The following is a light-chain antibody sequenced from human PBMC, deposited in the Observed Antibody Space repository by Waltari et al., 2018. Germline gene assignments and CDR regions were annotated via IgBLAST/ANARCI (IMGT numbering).Light chain of an antibody. CDR2: GNS. J-gene: IGLJ3*02. CDR1: SSNIGAGNA. CDR3: QSYDSSLSGSV. Sequence: QSVLTQPPSVSGSPGQRVTIAGTWSSSNIGAGNAVNWYQQLPGTAPKLLIHGNSKRPSGVPDRFSGSKSGTSASLAITGLQAEDEADYYCQSYDSSLSGSVFGGGTKLTVL. V-gene: IGLV1-40*01.